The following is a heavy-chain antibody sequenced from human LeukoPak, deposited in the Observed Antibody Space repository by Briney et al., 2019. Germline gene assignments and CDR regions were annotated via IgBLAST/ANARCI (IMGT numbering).Heavy chain of an antibody. CDR2: ISTVSRYI. D-gene: IGHD1-26*01. Sequence: KSGGSLRLSCAASGFTFSRYSMNRVRQAPGKGLEWVSSISTVSRYIYYADSVKGRFTISRDNAKSLLYLQMNNLRAEDTAVYYCARVIEDSGSYFCDYWGQGTLVTVSS. CDR3: ARVIEDSGSYFCDY. V-gene: IGHV3-21*06. CDR1: GFTFSRYS. J-gene: IGHJ4*02.